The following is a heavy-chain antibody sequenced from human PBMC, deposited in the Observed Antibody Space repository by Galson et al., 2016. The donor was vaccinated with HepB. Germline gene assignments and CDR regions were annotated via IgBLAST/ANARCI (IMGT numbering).Heavy chain of an antibody. J-gene: IGHJ5*02. CDR1: GASIVSAHW. D-gene: IGHD2-2*01. Sequence: ETLSLTCTVSGASIVSAHWCSWVRQPPGKGLEWIGEIDHSETTHYNPSLESRVSISVDNSKNQFSLRLSSVTAADTAVYYCARQRGSPAAMGWFDPWGQGTLVTVSS. CDR3: ARQRGSPAAMGWFDP. V-gene: IGHV4-4*02. CDR2: IDHSETT.